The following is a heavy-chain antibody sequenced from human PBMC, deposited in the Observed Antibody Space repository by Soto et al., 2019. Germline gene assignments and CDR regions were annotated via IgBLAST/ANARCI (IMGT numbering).Heavy chain of an antibody. D-gene: IGHD3-3*01. CDR3: ARSSITIFGVVRDYYYYMDV. CDR1: GGTFSSYA. J-gene: IGHJ6*03. V-gene: IGHV1-69*05. Sequence: SVKVSCKASGGTFSSYAISWVRQAPGQGLEWMGGIIPIFGTANYAQKFQGWVTMTRDTSISTAYMELSRLRSDDTAVYYCARSSITIFGVVRDYYYYMDVWGKGTTVTVSS. CDR2: IIPIFGTA.